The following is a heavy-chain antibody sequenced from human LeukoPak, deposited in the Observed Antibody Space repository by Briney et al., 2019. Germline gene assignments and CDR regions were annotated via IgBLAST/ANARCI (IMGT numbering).Heavy chain of an antibody. CDR3: AKGGSGWSYYFDF. D-gene: IGHD6-19*01. CDR1: GFTFDDYA. CDR2: ISGDGGST. Sequence: GGPLRLSCAASGFTFDDYAMHWVRQAPGKGLEWVSLISGDGGSTYYADSVKGRFTISRDNSKNSLYLQMNSLSTEDTALYYCAKGGSGWSYYFDFWGQGTLVTVSS. J-gene: IGHJ4*02. V-gene: IGHV3-43*02.